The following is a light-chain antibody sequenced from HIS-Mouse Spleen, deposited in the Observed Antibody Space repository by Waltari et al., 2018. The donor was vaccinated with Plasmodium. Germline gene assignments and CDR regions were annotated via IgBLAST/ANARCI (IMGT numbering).Light chain of an antibody. Sequence: QSALTQPRSVSGSPGQSVTISCTGTSSDVGGYNYLSWYHHHPGKAPKLMIYDVSKRPSGVPDRFSGSKSGNTASLTISGLQAEDEADYYCCSYAGSYTWVFGGGTKLTVL. CDR3: CSYAGSYTWV. CDR1: SSDVGGYNY. J-gene: IGLJ3*02. CDR2: DVS. V-gene: IGLV2-11*01.